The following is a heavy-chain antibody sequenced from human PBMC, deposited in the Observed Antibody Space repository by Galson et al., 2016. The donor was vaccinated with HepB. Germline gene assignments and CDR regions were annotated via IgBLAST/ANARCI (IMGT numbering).Heavy chain of an antibody. Sequence: SLRLSCAASGFTFSNAWMNWVRQAPGKGLEWVGRIHSKSAGGTTEYAAPVKGRFSISRDDSKNSLYLQMNSLKTEDTALYYCTIGGDLDSYHGNGYQENWGQGTPVTVAS. J-gene: IGHJ4*02. CDR2: IHSKSAGGTT. CDR3: TIGGDLDSYHGNGYQEN. V-gene: IGHV3-15*07. CDR1: GFTFSNAW. D-gene: IGHD3-22*01.